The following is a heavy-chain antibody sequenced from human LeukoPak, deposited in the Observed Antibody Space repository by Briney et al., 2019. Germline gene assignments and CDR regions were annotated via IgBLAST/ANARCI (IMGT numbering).Heavy chain of an antibody. Sequence: QPGGSLRLSCASSGFTFNNYWMSWVRQAPGRWLEWVANIKPDGSDQFYVDSVKGRFTISRDSAKNSVYLQMSSLRAEDTAVYYCARDGASFDYWGQGTLVTVSS. CDR2: IKPDGSDQ. CDR1: GFTFNNYW. V-gene: IGHV3-7*01. CDR3: ARDGASFDY. J-gene: IGHJ4*02.